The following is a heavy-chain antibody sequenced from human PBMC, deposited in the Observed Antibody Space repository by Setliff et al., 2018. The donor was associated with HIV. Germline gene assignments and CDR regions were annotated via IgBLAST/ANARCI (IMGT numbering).Heavy chain of an antibody. CDR3: VPGGGEKAFNV. Sequence: HPGGSLRLSCEISGFTWDTFTTYWMHWVRQVPGKGLEWISHIDSDGRSTTYADSVKGRFVISRNNAENRVFLQMNSLTGEDTAVYYCVPGGGEKAFNVWGQGTLVTVSS. CDR2: IDSDGRST. J-gene: IGHJ3*01. V-gene: IGHV3-74*03. CDR1: GFTWDTFTTYW. D-gene: IGHD3-16*01.